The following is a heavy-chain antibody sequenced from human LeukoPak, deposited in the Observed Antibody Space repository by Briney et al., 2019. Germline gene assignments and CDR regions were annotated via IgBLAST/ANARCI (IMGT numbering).Heavy chain of an antibody. Sequence: GGALRLSCAASGXTFSSSAMHWVRQAPGKGLEWVAVISYDGSNKYYADSVKGRFTISRDTTKNTLYLQMNSLRAEDTSVYYCAREGLDWYFDLWGRGTQVTGSS. CDR1: GXTFSSSA. J-gene: IGHJ2*01. CDR3: AREGLDWYFDL. V-gene: IGHV3-30-3*01. CDR2: ISYDGSNK.